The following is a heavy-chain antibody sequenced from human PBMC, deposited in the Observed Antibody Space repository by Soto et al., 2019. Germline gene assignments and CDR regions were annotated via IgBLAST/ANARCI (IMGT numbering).Heavy chain of an antibody. CDR1: GFTFSSYS. CDR3: ARGSGVVDY. V-gene: IGHV3-48*01. J-gene: IGHJ4*02. D-gene: IGHD2-15*01. Sequence: EVQLVESGGGLVQPGGSLRLSCAASGFTFSSYSMNWVRQAPVKGLEWVSYIRSSSSTIYYADSVKGRFTISRDNAKNSLYLQMNSLRAEETAVYYCARGSGVVDYWGQGTLVTVSS. CDR2: IRSSSSTI.